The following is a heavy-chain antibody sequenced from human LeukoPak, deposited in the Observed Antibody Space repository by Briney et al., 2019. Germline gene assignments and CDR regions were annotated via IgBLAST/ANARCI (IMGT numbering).Heavy chain of an antibody. CDR1: GYTFTSYW. CDR3: ARLFDSSGYYVDY. V-gene: IGHV5-51*01. D-gene: IGHD3-22*01. CDR2: IYPGDSDT. J-gene: IGHJ4*02. Sequence: GESLKISGKGSGYTFTSYWIGWVRQMPGKGLEWMGIIYPGDSDTRYSPSFQGQVTISVDKSISTAYLQWGSLEAPDTAMYYCARLFDSSGYYVDYWGQGTLVTVSS.